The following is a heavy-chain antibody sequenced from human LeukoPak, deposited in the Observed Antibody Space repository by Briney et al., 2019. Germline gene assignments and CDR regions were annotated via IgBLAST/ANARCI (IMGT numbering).Heavy chain of an antibody. Sequence: SETLSLTCTVSGGSISSYSWSWIRQPPGKGLEWIGYMYYTGSTNYHPSLKSRVTISVDTSKNQFSLNLSSVTAADTAVYYCARRYTYGYFDYWGREPWSPSPQ. CDR3: ARRYTYGYFDY. V-gene: IGHV4-59*08. CDR2: MYYTGST. CDR1: GGSISSYS. D-gene: IGHD5-18*01. J-gene: IGHJ4*02.